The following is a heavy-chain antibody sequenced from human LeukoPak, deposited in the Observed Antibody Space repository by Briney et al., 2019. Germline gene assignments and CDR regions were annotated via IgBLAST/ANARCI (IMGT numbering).Heavy chain of an antibody. V-gene: IGHV3-11*01. CDR1: GFTFSDYY. D-gene: IGHD6-13*01. Sequence: GALRLPCAASGFTFSDYYMSWIRQAPGKGLEWVSYISSSGSTIYYADSVKGRFTISRDNAKNSLYLQMNSLRAEDTAVYYCARERAAAGNFYGMDVWGQGTTVTVSS. CDR3: ARERAAAGNFYGMDV. CDR2: ISSSGSTI. J-gene: IGHJ6*02.